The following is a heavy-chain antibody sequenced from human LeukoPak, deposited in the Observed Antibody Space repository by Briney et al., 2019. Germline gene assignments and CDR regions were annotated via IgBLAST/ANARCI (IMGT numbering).Heavy chain of an antibody. CDR2: ISYDGSNK. Sequence: GGSLRLSCAASGFTFSSYAMHWVRQAPGKGLEWVAVISYDGSNKYYADSVKGRFTISRGNSKNTLYLQMNSLRAEDTAVYYCARDHSGSYNFDYWGQGTLVTVSS. CDR1: GFTFSSYA. J-gene: IGHJ4*02. CDR3: ARDHSGSYNFDY. D-gene: IGHD5-12*01. V-gene: IGHV3-30-3*01.